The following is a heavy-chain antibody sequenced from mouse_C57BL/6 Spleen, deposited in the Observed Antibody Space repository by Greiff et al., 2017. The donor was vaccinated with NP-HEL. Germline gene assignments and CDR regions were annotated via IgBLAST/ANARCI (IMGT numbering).Heavy chain of an antibody. V-gene: IGHV1-55*01. Sequence: QVQLQQPGAELVKPGASVKMSCKASGYTFTSYWITWVKQRPGQGLEWIGEIYPGSGSTNYNEKFKSKATLTVDTSSSTAYMQLSSLTSEDSAVYYCARTPYGSSPYAMDYWGQGTSGTVSS. D-gene: IGHD1-1*01. CDR2: IYPGSGST. CDR3: ARTPYGSSPYAMDY. CDR1: GYTFTSYW. J-gene: IGHJ4*01.